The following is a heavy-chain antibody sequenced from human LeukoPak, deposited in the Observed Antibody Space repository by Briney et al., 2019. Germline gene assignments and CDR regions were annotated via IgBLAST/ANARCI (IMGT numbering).Heavy chain of an antibody. J-gene: IGHJ6*02. D-gene: IGHD4-17*01. V-gene: IGHV4-31*03. CDR3: ARALYGDYYYYYGMDV. CDR1: GGSISSGGYY. Sequence: PSQPLSLPCTVSGGSISSGGYYWSWIRQHPGKGLEWIGYIYYSGSTYYNPSLKRRVTISVDTSKNQFSLKLSSVTAADTAVYYCARALYGDYYYYYGMDVWGQGTTVTVSS. CDR2: IYYSGST.